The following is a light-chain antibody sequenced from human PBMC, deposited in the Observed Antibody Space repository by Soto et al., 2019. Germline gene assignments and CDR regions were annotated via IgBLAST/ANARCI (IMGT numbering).Light chain of an antibody. J-gene: IGKJ2*01. CDR3: QQYGNPPPNA. V-gene: IGKV3-20*01. Sequence: EIVLTQSPGTLSLSPGERATLSCRASQSISSSYLAWYQQKPGQAPRVLIYGASSRATGIPDRFSGSGSGTDVTLTISRLEPEDFSVDFCQQYGNPPPNAFGQGTKVEIK. CDR2: GAS. CDR1: QSISSSY.